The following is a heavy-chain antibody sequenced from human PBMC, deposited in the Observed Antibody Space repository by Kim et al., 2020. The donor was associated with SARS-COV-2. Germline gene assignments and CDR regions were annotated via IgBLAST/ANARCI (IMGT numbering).Heavy chain of an antibody. J-gene: IGHJ4*02. V-gene: IGHV3-30-3*01. Sequence: GGSLRLSCAASGFTFSSYAMHWVRQAPGKGLEWVAVITYDGSNKYYADSVKGRFTISRDNSKNTLYLQMNSLRAEDTAVYYCARDRRPGYYYDSSGYYWWYFDYWGQGTLVTVSS. CDR2: ITYDGSNK. CDR3: ARDRRPGYYYDSSGYYWWYFDY. CDR1: GFTFSSYA. D-gene: IGHD3-22*01.